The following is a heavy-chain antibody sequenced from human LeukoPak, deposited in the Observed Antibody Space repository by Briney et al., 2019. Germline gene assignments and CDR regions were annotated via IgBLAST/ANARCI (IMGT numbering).Heavy chain of an antibody. CDR2: ISGSGSST. V-gene: IGHV3-23*01. D-gene: IGHD6-19*01. CDR3: AKGPLIEVAGTTWDY. CDR1: GFTFSSCA. Sequence: GGSLRLSCAASGFTFSSCAMSWVRQAPGKGLEWVSAISGSGSSTYYADSVKGRFTISRDHSKNTLYLQMNSLRVEDTAVYYCAKGPLIEVAGTTWDYWGQGTLVTVSS. J-gene: IGHJ4*02.